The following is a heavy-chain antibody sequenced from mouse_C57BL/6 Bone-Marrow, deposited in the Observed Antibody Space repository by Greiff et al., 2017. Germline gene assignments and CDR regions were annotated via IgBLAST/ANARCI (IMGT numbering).Heavy chain of an antibody. CDR3: AATAQASFAY. V-gene: IGHV3-6*01. Sequence: VQLQQSGPGLVKPSQSLSLTCSVTGYSITSGYYWNWIRQFPGNKLEWMGYISYDGSNNYNPSLKNRISITRDTSKNQFFLKLNSVTTEDTATYYCAATAQASFAYWGQGTLVTVSA. CDR1: GYSITSGYY. J-gene: IGHJ3*01. CDR2: ISYDGSN. D-gene: IGHD3-2*02.